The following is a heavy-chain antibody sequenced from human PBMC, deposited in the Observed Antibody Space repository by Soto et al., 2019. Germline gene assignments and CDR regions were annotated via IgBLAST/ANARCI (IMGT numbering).Heavy chain of an antibody. J-gene: IGHJ4*02. CDR3: AKVVDYDSSGYHRQPPIDY. CDR1: GFTFSSYA. D-gene: IGHD3-22*01. V-gene: IGHV3-23*01. CDR2: ISGSGGST. Sequence: GGSLRLSCAASGFTFSSYAMSWVRQAPGKGLEWVSAISGSGGSTYYADSVKGRFTISRDNSKNTLYLQMNSLRAEDTAVYYCAKVVDYDSSGYHRQPPIDYWGQGTLVTVSS.